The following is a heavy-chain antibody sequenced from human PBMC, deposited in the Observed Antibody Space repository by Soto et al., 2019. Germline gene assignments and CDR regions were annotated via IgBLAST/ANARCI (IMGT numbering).Heavy chain of an antibody. V-gene: IGHV3-66*01. CDR1: GLTVSSNY. CDR2: IYSGGST. Sequence: PGGSLRLSCAASGLTVSSNYMSWVRQAPGKGLEWVSVIYSGGSTYYADSVKGRFTISRDNSKNTLYLQMNSLRAEDTAVYYCAKELVVVAAKYWGQGTLVTVSS. D-gene: IGHD2-15*01. CDR3: AKELVVVAAKY. J-gene: IGHJ4*02.